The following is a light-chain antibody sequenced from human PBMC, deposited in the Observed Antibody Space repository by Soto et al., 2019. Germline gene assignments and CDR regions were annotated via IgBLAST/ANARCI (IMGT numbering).Light chain of an antibody. V-gene: IGKV3-15*01. Sequence: EIVMTQSPATLSVSPGERVTLSCRASQSISGNLAWYQHKPGQAPRLLISGASARAPGFPARFSGSGSGTEFTLTISSLQSEDFAVYYCQQYNNWPGTFGQGTKVDIK. CDR1: QSISGN. CDR3: QQYNNWPGT. J-gene: IGKJ1*01. CDR2: GAS.